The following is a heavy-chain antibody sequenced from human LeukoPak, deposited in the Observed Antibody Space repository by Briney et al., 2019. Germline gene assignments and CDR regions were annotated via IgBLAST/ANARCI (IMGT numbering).Heavy chain of an antibody. J-gene: IGHJ4*02. Sequence: GGXLRLSCAASGFTFSSYGMQWVRQAPGKGLEGVAVIWYDGSKKYYADSVKGRLTISRDNSKNTLYLQMNSLRAEDTAVYYCAKDLRDYRYYFDYWGQGTLVTVSS. CDR1: GFTFSSYG. V-gene: IGHV3-33*06. CDR2: IWYDGSKK. D-gene: IGHD4-17*01. CDR3: AKDLRDYRYYFDY.